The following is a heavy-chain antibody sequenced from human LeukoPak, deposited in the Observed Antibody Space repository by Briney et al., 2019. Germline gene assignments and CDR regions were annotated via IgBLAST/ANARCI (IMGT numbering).Heavy chain of an antibody. CDR1: GFTFEEHG. J-gene: IGHJ4*02. CDR3: ARARYSGYDVFDY. CDR2: INWNGGSI. V-gene: IGHV3-20*04. Sequence: GGSLRLSCAASGFTFEEHGMSWVRHVAGKGLEWVSGINWNGGSIGYADSVKGRFTISRDNAKNSLYLQMNSLRAEDTALYYCARARYSGYDVFDYWGQGTLVTVSS. D-gene: IGHD5-12*01.